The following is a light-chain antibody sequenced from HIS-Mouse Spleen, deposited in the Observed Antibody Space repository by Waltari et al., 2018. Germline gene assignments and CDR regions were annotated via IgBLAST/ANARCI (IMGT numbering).Light chain of an antibody. J-gene: IGLJ1*01. Sequence: QSALTQPPSASGSPGQSVTISCTGTSSDVGGYNYVSWYQQHPGKAPKLMIYEVSKRPQGVPDRFSGSKSSNTASLTVSGLQAEDEADYYCSSYAGSNNYVFGTGTKVTVL. CDR3: SSYAGSNNYV. CDR2: EVS. CDR1: SSDVGGYNY. V-gene: IGLV2-8*01.